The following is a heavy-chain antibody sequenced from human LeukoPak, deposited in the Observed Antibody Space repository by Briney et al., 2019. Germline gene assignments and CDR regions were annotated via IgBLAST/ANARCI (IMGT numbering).Heavy chain of an antibody. CDR2: IIPIFGTA. Sequence: SVKVSCKASGGTFSSYAISWVRQAPGQGLEWMGGIIPIFGTANYAQKFQGRVTITADESTSTAYMELNSLRAEDTAVYYCAKPATNTWWRFDCWGQGTLVTVSS. CDR1: GGTFSSYA. J-gene: IGHJ4*02. D-gene: IGHD2-8*02. V-gene: IGHV1-69*13. CDR3: AKPATNTWWRFDC.